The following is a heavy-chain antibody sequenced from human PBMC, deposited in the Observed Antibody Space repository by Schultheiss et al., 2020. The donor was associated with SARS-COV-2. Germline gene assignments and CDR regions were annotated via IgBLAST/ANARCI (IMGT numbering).Heavy chain of an antibody. V-gene: IGHV3-21*01. CDR2: ISSSSSYI. D-gene: IGHD3-10*01. CDR1: GFTFSSYS. Sequence: ESLKISCAASGFTFSSYSMNWVRQAPGKGLEWVSSISSSSSYIYYADSVKGRFTISRDNAKNSLYLQMNSLRAEDTAVYYCARGGVWFGERSPYYYGMDVWGQGTTVTVSS. J-gene: IGHJ6*02. CDR3: ARGGVWFGERSPYYYGMDV.